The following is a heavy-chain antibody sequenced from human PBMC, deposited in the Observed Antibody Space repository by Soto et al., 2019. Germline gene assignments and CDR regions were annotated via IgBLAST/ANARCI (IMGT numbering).Heavy chain of an antibody. D-gene: IGHD3-9*01. Sequence: WGSLILSCSASGFTFIEYSMHWVRQAPGKGLQYFSTISSDGDITYYADSVKGRFTISRDNSKNTLYLQMNSLRPEDTAVYYCVKVSTFYDILTGYYSTNFFDPWGQGTLVTVSS. CDR2: ISSDGDIT. CDR1: GFTFIEYS. V-gene: IGHV3-64D*06. CDR3: VKVSTFYDILTGYYSTNFFDP. J-gene: IGHJ5*02.